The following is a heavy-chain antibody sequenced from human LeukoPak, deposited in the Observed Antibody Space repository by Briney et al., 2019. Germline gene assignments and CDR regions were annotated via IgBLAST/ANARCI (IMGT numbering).Heavy chain of an antibody. D-gene: IGHD3-3*01. CDR1: GYTFTGYY. V-gene: IGHV1-8*02. CDR2: MNPNSGNT. CDR3: ARVSYDFWSGYYTEYYGMDV. J-gene: IGHJ6*02. Sequence: ASVKVSCKASGYTFTGYYMHWVRQATGQGLEWMGWMNPNSGNTGYAQKFQGRVTMTRNTSISTAYMELSSLRSEDTAVYYCARVSYDFWSGYYTEYYGMDVWGQGTTVTVSS.